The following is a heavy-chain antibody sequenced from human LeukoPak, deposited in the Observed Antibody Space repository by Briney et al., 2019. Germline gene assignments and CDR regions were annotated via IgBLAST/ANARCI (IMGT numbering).Heavy chain of an antibody. D-gene: IGHD5-18*01. V-gene: IGHV4-30-2*01. J-gene: IGHJ4*02. CDR2: IYHSGST. Sequence: SETLSLTCAVSGGSISSGGYSWSWIRQPPGTGLEWIGYIYHSGSTYYNPSLKSRVTISVDRSKNQFSLKLSSVTAADTAVYYCARGGGGYSYGLDYWGQGTLVTVSS. CDR1: GGSISSGGYS. CDR3: ARGGGGYSYGLDY.